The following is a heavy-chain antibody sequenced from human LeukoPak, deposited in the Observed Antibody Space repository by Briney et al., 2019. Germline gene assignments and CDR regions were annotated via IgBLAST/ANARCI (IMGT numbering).Heavy chain of an antibody. CDR2: INPSGGST. V-gene: IGHV1-46*01. CDR1: GYTFTSYY. J-gene: IGHJ5*02. Sequence: GASVKVSCKASGYTFTSYYMHWVRQAPGQGLEWMGIINPSGGSTSYAQKFQGRVTMTGDTSTSTVYMELSSLRSEDTAVYYCARDHIPGGFPSNWFDPWGQGTLVTVSS. D-gene: IGHD2-8*02. CDR3: ARDHIPGGFPSNWFDP.